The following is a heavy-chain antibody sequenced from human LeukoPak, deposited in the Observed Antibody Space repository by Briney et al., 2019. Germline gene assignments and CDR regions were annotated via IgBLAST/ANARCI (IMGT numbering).Heavy chain of an antibody. CDR2: ISSSGSSI. CDR3: ATVRSTWSPGTDS. D-gene: IGHD6-13*01. Sequence: GGSLRLSCAASGFTFSDCYMSWIRQAPGKGLEWVSYISSSGSSIDYADSVKGRCTISRDNAKNSLYLQMNSLRAEHPPAHSCATVRSTWSPGTDSRGPGTPVTASP. CDR1: GFTFSDCY. V-gene: IGHV3-11*01. J-gene: IGHJ4*02.